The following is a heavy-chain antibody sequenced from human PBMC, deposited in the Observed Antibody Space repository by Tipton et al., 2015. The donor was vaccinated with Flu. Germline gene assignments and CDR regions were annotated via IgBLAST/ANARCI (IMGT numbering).Heavy chain of an antibody. V-gene: IGHV3-53*01. J-gene: IGHJ4*02. Sequence: QLVQSGGTLVQPGGSLTLSCAASGLTVTSSFMAWVRQAPGRGLEWVSVLYGSGYTQYADSMKGRFTISRDNSKNTLNLQMSSLRAEDTAVYYCAKVIPELVAGLDFLGQGTLVTVSS. CDR1: GLTVTSSF. D-gene: IGHD6-19*01. CDR3: AKVIPELVAGLDF. CDR2: LYGSGYT.